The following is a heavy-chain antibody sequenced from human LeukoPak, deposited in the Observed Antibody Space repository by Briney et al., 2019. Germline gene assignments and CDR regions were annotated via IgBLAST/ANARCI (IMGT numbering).Heavy chain of an antibody. Sequence: SETLSLTCTVSSGSISSGDYYWNWIRQPAGKGLEWIGRIYTRGGTTYNPSLKSRVTISLDTSKFSLELTSVTAADTAVYYCARDSAFVAAAGHYWGQGTLVTVSS. CDR1: SGSISSGDYY. J-gene: IGHJ4*02. CDR2: IYTRGGT. D-gene: IGHD6-13*01. V-gene: IGHV4-61*02. CDR3: ARDSAFVAAAGHY.